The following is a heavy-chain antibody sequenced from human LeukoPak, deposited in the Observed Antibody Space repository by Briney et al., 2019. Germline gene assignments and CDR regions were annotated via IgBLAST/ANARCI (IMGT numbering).Heavy chain of an antibody. V-gene: IGHV4-39*01. D-gene: IGHD6-6*01. CDR3: ARHSRSSSYDY. Sequence: SETLSLTCTVSGGSISSSSYYWGWIRQPPGKGLEWIGSIYYSGSTYYNPSLKSRVTISVDTSKNQFSLKLSSVTAADTAVYYCARHSRSSSYDYWGQGTLVTVSS. CDR1: GGSISSSSYY. J-gene: IGHJ4*02. CDR2: IYYSGST.